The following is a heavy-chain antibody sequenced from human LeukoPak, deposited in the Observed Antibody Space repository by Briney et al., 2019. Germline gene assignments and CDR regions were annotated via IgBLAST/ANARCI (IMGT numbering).Heavy chain of an antibody. CDR1: GFTFSSYG. V-gene: IGHV3-30*02. Sequence: GGSLRLSCAASGFTFSSYGMHWVRQAPGKGLEWVAFIRFDGSNKYYADSVKGRFTISRDNSKNTLYLQMKSLRAEDTAVYYCAKGGGYEAQYYYYYLDVWGKGTTVTVSS. CDR3: AKGGGYEAQYYYYYLDV. J-gene: IGHJ6*03. D-gene: IGHD5-12*01. CDR2: IRFDGSNK.